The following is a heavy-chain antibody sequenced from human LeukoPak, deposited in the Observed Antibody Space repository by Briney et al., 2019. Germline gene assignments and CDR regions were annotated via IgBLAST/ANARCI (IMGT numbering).Heavy chain of an antibody. CDR1: GGSISSGGYH. J-gene: IGHJ4*02. CDR3: ARSGGGPFDY. Sequence: SETLSLTCTVSGGSISSGGYHWSWIRQHPGKGLEWIAYIYASGSTFYNPSLKSRLTISVDTSKNQFSLRLSSVTAADAAVYYCARSGGGPFDYWGQGTLVTVSS. V-gene: IGHV4-31*03. CDR2: IYASGST. D-gene: IGHD3-10*01.